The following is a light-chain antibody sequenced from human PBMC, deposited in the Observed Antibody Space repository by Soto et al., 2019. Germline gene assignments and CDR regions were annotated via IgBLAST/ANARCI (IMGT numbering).Light chain of an antibody. CDR2: DVT. Sequence: QSALTQPPSASGSPGQSVTISCTGTSSDIGAYNYVSWYQQYPGKAPKLIIYDVTERPSGVPDRFSGSKSGNTASLTVSGLRADDEDVYYCNSYAGGDSFDVIFGGGTKLTVL. V-gene: IGLV2-8*01. CDR1: SSDIGAYNY. CDR3: NSYAGGDSFDVI. J-gene: IGLJ2*01.